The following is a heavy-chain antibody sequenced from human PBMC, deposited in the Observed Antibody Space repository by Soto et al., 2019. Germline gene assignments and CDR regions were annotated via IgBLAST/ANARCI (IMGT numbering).Heavy chain of an antibody. CDR3: AVVAATFHWFDP. J-gene: IGHJ5*02. V-gene: IGHV4-39*01. Sequence: QLQLQESGPGLVKPSETLSLTCTVSGGSISSSSYYWGWIRQPPGKGLEWIGSIYYSGSTYYYPPIKSRETKSVDTSTNEFALQRSSVTAADTAEYYCAVVAATFHWFDPLCQGNLVTVSS. CDR2: IYYSGST. D-gene: IGHD2-15*01. CDR1: GGSISSSSYY.